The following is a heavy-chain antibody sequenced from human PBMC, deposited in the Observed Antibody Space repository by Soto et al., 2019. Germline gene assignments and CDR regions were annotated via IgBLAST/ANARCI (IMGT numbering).Heavy chain of an antibody. J-gene: IGHJ4*02. CDR3: ARACEYSSSWYCFDY. V-gene: IGHV1-18*01. CDR2: ISAYNGNT. CDR1: GYTFTSYG. Sequence: QVQLVQSGAEVKKPGASVKVSCKASGYTFTSYGISWVRQAPGQGLEWMGWISAYNGNTNYAQKLQGRVTMTTDTSTSTDYMELRSLRSDDTAVYYCARACEYSSSWYCFDYWGQGTLVTVSS. D-gene: IGHD6-13*01.